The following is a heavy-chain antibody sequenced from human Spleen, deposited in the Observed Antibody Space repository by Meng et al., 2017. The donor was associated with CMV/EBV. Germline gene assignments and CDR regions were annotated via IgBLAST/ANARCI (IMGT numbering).Heavy chain of an antibody. Sequence: SETLSLTCTVSGGSVSSGSYYWSWIRQPPGKGLEWIGYIYYSGSTNYNPSLKSRVTISVDTSKNQFSLKLSSVTAADTAVYYCARDSIVVYDFWSGWVRGMDVWGQGTTVTVSS. CDR1: GGSVSSGSYY. V-gene: IGHV4-61*01. J-gene: IGHJ6*02. D-gene: IGHD3-3*01. CDR3: ARDSIVVYDFWSGWVRGMDV. CDR2: IYYSGST.